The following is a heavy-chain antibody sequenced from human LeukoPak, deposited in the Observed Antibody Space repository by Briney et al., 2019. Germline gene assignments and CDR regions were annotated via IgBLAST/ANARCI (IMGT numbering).Heavy chain of an antibody. V-gene: IGHV3-64*04. J-gene: IGHJ4*02. CDR3: AKSRGSGAYYNFDY. CDR1: GFTISSHA. Sequence: GGSLRLSCSASGFTISSHAMHWVRQAPGKALEYVSAIGYNGGSTYYANSVKDRFTISRDNSKNTLYLQMNSLRAEDTAVYYCAKSRGSGAYYNFDYWGQGALVTVSS. D-gene: IGHD3-22*01. CDR2: IGYNGGST.